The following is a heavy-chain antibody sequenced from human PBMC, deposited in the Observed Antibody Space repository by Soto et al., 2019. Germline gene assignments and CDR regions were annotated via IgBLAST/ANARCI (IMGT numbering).Heavy chain of an antibody. V-gene: IGHV4-59*01. CDR3: ARESCSSTSCYSNWFDP. CDR1: GGSISSYY. D-gene: IGHD2-2*01. Sequence: SETLSLTCTVSGGSISSYYWSWIRQPPGKGLEWIGYIYYSGSTNYNPSLKSRVTISVDTSKNQFSLKLSSVTAADTAVYYCARESCSSTSCYSNWFDPWGQGTLVTVSS. CDR2: IYYSGST. J-gene: IGHJ5*02.